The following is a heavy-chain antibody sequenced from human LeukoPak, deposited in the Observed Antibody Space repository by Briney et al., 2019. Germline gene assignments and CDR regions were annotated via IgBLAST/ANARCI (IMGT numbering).Heavy chain of an antibody. CDR2: ASGSGGST. V-gene: IGHV3-23*01. CDR1: GFTFSTYA. D-gene: IGHD4-17*01. Sequence: GGSLRLSCAASGFTFSTYAMMWVRQAPGKGLEWVSYASGSGGSTYYADSVKGRFTISRDNSKNTLYPQMHSLRAEDTAVYYCAKPMPTVSFWDYWGQGTLVTVSS. J-gene: IGHJ4*02. CDR3: AKPMPTVSFWDY.